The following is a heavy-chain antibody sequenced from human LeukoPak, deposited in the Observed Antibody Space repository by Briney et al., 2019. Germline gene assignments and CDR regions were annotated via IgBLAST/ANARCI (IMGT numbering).Heavy chain of an antibody. CDR2: ISAYNGNT. V-gene: IGHV1-18*01. CDR1: GYTFTSYG. Sequence: ASVKVSCKAFGYTFTSYGISWVRQAPGQGLEWMGWISAYNGNTNYAQKLQGRVTMTTDTSTSTAYMELRSLRSDDTAVYYCARGPYYYDSSGYLDYAGGFDYWGQGTLVTVSS. J-gene: IGHJ4*02. D-gene: IGHD3-22*01. CDR3: ARGPYYYDSSGYLDYAGGFDY.